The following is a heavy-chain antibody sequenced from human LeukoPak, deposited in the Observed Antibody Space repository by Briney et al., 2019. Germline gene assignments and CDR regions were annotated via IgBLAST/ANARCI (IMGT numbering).Heavy chain of an antibody. CDR1: GSTFSSYA. J-gene: IGHJ4*02. D-gene: IGHD3-9*01. CDR2: ISGSGGST. CDR3: AKATYYDILTGYDY. V-gene: IGHV3-23*01. Sequence: GGSLRLSCAASGSTFSSYAMSWVRQAPGKGLEWVSAISGSGGSTYYADSVKGRFTISRDNSKNTLYLQMNSLRAEDTAVYYCAKATYYDILTGYDYWGQGTLVTVSS.